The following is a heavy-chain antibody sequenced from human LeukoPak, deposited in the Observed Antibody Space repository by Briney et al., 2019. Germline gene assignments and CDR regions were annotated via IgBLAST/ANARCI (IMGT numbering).Heavy chain of an antibody. V-gene: IGHV4-38-2*01. CDR2: IYHSGST. CDR1: GYSISSGYY. J-gene: IGHJ4*02. Sequence: ASETLSLTCAVSGYSISSGYYWGWTRQPPGKGLEWIGSIYHSGSTYYNPSLKSRVTISVDTSKNQFSLKLSSVTAADTAVYYCARRWGWYFDYWGQGTLATVSS. D-gene: IGHD3-16*01. CDR3: ARRWGWYFDY.